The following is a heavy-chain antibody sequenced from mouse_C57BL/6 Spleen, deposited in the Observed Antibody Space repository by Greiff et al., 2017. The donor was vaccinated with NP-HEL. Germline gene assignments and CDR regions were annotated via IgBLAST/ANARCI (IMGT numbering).Heavy chain of an antibody. V-gene: IGHV1-50*01. CDR3: ARDAITTVVARYFDV. J-gene: IGHJ1*03. D-gene: IGHD1-1*01. CDR1: GYTFTSYW. Sequence: QVQLQQPGAELVKPGASVKLSCKASGYTFTSYWMQWVKQRPGQGLEWIGEIDPSDSYTNYNQKFKGKATLTVDTSSSTAYMQLSSLTSEDSAVYYCARDAITTVVARYFDVWGTGTTVTVSS. CDR2: IDPSDSYT.